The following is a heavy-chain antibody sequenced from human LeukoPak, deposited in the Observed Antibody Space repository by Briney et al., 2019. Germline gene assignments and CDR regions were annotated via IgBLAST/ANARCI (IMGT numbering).Heavy chain of an antibody. J-gene: IGHJ4*02. Sequence: PSETLSLTCTVSGGSISSYYWSWIRQAPGKGLECVSIISDDSSFTYYLDSVKGRSTIFRDNSKNTLYLHMNSLKAEDTAVYYCAKGRCSGPGCDSFDYWGQGTLVTVSS. V-gene: IGHV3-23*01. CDR3: AKGRCSGPGCDSFDY. CDR2: ISDDSSFT. D-gene: IGHD5-12*01. CDR1: GGSISSYY.